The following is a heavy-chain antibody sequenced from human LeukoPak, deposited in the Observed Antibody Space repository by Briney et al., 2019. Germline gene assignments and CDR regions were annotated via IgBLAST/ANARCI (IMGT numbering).Heavy chain of an antibody. CDR2: IYTSGST. CDR3: ARINEFSYGYYYPYXPXX. D-gene: IGHD3-10*01. V-gene: IGHV4-4*07. J-gene: IGHJ6*03. Sequence: PSETLSLTCTVSGFSISSYYWSWIRQPAGKGLEWIGRIYTSGSTNYNPSLKSRVTMSVDTSKNQFSLKLSSVPASENAVSYSARINEFSYGYYYPYXPXXWGKXXPV. CDR1: GFSISSYY.